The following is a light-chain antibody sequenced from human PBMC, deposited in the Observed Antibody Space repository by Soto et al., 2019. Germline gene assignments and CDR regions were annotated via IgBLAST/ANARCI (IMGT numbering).Light chain of an antibody. CDR3: QQYNNWPRAT. J-gene: IGKJ4*01. CDR1: QSISSN. Sequence: EIVMTQSPGTLSLSPGERATLSCRASQSISSNLAWYQQKPGQAPRLLMFRTASRATGFPARFSGSGSGTEFNLTISSRQSEECGVYYCQQYNNWPRATFGGGTKVDIK. V-gene: IGKV3-15*01. CDR2: RTA.